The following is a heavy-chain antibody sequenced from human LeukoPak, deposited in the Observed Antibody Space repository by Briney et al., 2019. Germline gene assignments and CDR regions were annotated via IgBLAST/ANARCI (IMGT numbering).Heavy chain of an antibody. CDR2: ISSSSTYI. J-gene: IGHJ4*02. V-gene: IGHV3-21*01. Sequence: PGGSLRLSCAASGFTFSTYSMNWVRQAPGKGMEWVSVISSSSTYIYYSDSVRSRFTISRDNAKKSLYIQMNSLRAEDTAVYYCARGDPHGAYFDYWGEGALVTVSS. CDR1: GFTFSTYS. D-gene: IGHD5-24*01. CDR3: ARGDPHGAYFDY.